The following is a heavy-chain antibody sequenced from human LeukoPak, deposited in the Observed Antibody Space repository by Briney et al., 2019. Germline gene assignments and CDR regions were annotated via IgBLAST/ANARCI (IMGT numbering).Heavy chain of an antibody. Sequence: GASVKVSCKASRGTFSTYAINWVRQAPGQGLEWMGGIIPIFGTADYAQKFQGRVTITADESTTTAYMELSRLRSEDTAVYYCARDLEGATTIGYWGQGTLVTVSS. CDR1: RGTFSTYA. CDR2: IIPIFGTA. V-gene: IGHV1-69*13. J-gene: IGHJ4*02. D-gene: IGHD1-26*01. CDR3: ARDLEGATTIGY.